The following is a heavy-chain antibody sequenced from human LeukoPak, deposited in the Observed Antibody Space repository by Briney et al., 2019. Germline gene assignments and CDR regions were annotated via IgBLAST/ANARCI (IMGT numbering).Heavy chain of an antibody. Sequence: WGALRLPCAAPGFTVSNKHLSLGRQAPGKGLEWGPGFYSGGSTYYADSVKGRFTISRDNSKNTVYLQMNSLRAEDTAVYYCARGSYSSGWFLPNDYWGQGTLVTVSS. J-gene: IGHJ4*02. CDR3: ARGSYSSGWFLPNDY. D-gene: IGHD6-19*01. V-gene: IGHV3-53*01. CDR1: GFTVSNKH. CDR2: FYSGGST.